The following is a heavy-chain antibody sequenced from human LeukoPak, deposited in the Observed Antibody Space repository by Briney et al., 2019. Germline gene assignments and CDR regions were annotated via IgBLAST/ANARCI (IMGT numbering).Heavy chain of an antibody. D-gene: IGHD3-22*01. CDR1: GFTFSSYS. V-gene: IGHV3-21*01. J-gene: IGHJ4*02. Sequence: GGSLRLSCAASGFTFSSYSMNWVRQAPGKGLEWVSSISSSSSYIYYADSVKGRFTISRDHAKNSLYLQMNSLRAEDTAVYYCASTYDSSGQPPAYWGQGTLVTVSS. CDR2: ISSSSSYI. CDR3: ASTYDSSGQPPAY.